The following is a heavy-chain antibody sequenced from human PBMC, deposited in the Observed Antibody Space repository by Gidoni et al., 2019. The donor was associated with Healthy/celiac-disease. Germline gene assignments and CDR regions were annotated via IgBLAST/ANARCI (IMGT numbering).Heavy chain of an antibody. CDR2: IIPILGIA. CDR3: ASGRCSGGSCYSLFPFDP. J-gene: IGHJ5*02. CDR1: GGTFSSYA. V-gene: IGHV1-69*04. D-gene: IGHD2-15*01. Sequence: QVQLVQSGAEVKKPGSSVKVSCKASGGTFSSYAISWVRQAPGQGLEWMGRIIPILGIANYAQKFQGRVTITADKSTSTAYMELSSLRSEDTAVYYCASGRCSGGSCYSLFPFDPWGQGTLVTVSS.